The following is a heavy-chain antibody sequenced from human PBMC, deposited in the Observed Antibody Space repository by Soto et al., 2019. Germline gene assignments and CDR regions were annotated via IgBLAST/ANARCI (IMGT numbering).Heavy chain of an antibody. CDR2: VYYTGST. D-gene: IGHD6-13*01. V-gene: IGHV4-59*08. CDR1: GGSVSSYY. J-gene: IGHJ6*02. CDR3: ARVGIYSSSREYGMDV. Sequence: SETLSLTCTVSGGSVSSYYWSWIRQPPGKGLEWIGYVYYTGSTNYNPSLKSRVTISIDTSKNQFSLKLNSVTAADTAVYYCARVGIYSSSREYGMDVWGQGTTVTVSS.